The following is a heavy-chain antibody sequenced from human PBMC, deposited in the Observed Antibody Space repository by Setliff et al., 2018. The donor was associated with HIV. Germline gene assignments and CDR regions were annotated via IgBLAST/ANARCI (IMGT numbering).Heavy chain of an antibody. CDR1: GGSIGLYY. D-gene: IGHD3-22*01. J-gene: IGHJ5*02. CDR2: IYDSHFT. V-gene: IGHV4-59*01. Sequence: PSETLSLTCTVSGGSIGLYYWSWIRQPPGKGLEWIGYIYDSHFTNYSPSLQSRVAISVDTSRNQLSLKLDSVTAADTAVYYCARGDDFHDGSGYYYPWGQGTLVTVSS. CDR3: ARGDDFHDGSGYYYP.